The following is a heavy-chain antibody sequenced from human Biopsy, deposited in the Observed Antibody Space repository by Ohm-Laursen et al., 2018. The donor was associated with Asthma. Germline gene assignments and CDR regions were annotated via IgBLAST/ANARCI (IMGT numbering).Heavy chain of an antibody. V-gene: IGHV3-30*01. J-gene: IGHJ3*02. CDR2: ISKDASTQ. CDR3: VRDGTDDAFDI. Sequence: SLRLSCTASGFSFSNFAIRWVRQAPGKGLEWVGVISKDASTQDYADSVKGRFTMARDNSKNTLDLQMNSLREEDMAVYYCVRDGTDDAFDIWGQGTVVSVSS. D-gene: IGHD1-1*01. CDR1: GFSFSNFA.